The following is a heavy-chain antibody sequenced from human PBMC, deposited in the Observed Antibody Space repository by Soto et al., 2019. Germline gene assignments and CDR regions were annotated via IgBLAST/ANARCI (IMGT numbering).Heavy chain of an antibody. Sequence: QVHLLESGPGLVKPSGTLSLTCTVSGGSISSRNRWSWVRQSPGKGLEWIGEGSHSGSTNSNPSLKRRVTISLDKSNNQFSLNLESMTAADAAVYFCANTRGLGILDAWGNGTTVVVSS. CDR1: GGSISSRNR. CDR3: ANTRGLGILDA. D-gene: IGHD2-2*01. J-gene: IGHJ6*04. CDR2: GSHSGST. V-gene: IGHV4-4*02.